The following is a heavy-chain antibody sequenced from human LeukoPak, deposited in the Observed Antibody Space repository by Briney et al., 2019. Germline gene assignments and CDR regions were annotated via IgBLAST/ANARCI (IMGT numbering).Heavy chain of an antibody. CDR1: GNTFTSYD. D-gene: IGHD3-10*01. CDR3: ASGLDYYGSGSFDY. Sequence: ASVKVSCKASGNTFTSYDINWVRHDTGQGLVWMGWMNPNSGNTGYAQKFQGRVTMTRNTSISTAYMELSSLRSEDTAVYYCASGLDYYGSGSFDYWGQGTLVTVSS. CDR2: MNPNSGNT. J-gene: IGHJ4*02. V-gene: IGHV1-8*01.